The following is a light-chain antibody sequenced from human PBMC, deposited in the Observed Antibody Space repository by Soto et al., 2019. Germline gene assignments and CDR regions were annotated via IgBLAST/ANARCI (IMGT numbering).Light chain of an antibody. Sequence: QSALTQPPSASGSPGQSVTISCTGTSSDVGTYKYVSWYQQHPGKAPKLMIYEVTKRPSGVPDRFSGSKSGNTASLTVSGLQAEDEAEYYCSSYAGSNNFVLGNGTKVTVL. V-gene: IGLV2-8*01. CDR1: SSDVGTYKY. J-gene: IGLJ1*01. CDR3: SSYAGSNNFV. CDR2: EVT.